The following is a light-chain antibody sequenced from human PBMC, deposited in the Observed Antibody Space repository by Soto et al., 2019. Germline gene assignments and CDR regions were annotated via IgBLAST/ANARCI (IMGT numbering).Light chain of an antibody. CDR3: SSYASSSSYV. CDR2: DVT. CDR1: SSDVGGYDS. Sequence: LTQPRSVSGSPGQSVTISCTGTSSDVGGYDSVSWYQQQPGKAPKLLIYDVTKRPSGVPNRFSGSKSGNTASLTISGLQAEDEADYYCSSYASSSSYVFGGGTKVTVL. J-gene: IGLJ1*01. V-gene: IGLV2-11*01.